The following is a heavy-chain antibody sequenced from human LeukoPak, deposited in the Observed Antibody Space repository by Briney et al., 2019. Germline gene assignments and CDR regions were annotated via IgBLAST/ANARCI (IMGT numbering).Heavy chain of an antibody. D-gene: IGHD2-15*01. CDR1: GFTFRSYS. J-gene: IGHJ4*02. CDR2: ISSSSSTI. Sequence: PGGSLRLSCADSGFTFRSYSINWVRQAPGKGLEWVSYISSSSSTIYYADSVKGRFTISRDNAKNSLYLQMNNLRDEDTAVYYCARDASAGFDRSHTFDHWGQGTRVTVSS. CDR3: ARDASAGFDRSHTFDH. V-gene: IGHV3-48*02.